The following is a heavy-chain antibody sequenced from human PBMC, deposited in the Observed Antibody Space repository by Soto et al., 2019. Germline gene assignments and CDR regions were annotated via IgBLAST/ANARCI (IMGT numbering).Heavy chain of an antibody. CDR3: ASWLKGPDIGNYFYGMDV. CDR1: GGAFSDYA. Sequence: QVQLVQSGAEVKKPGSSVNVSCKASGGAFSDYAFSWVRQAPGQGLEWLGGIMPIFRSPDYAQKFQGRVTITADEFTRTAYREMNSLRSEDTAVYYCASWLKGPDIGNYFYGMDVWGQGTTVTVS. J-gene: IGHJ6*02. D-gene: IGHD2-15*01. V-gene: IGHV1-69*12. CDR2: IMPIFRSP.